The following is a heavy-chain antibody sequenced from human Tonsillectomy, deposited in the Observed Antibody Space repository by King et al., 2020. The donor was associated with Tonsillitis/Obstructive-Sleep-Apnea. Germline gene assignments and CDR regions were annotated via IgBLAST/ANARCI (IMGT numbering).Heavy chain of an antibody. V-gene: IGHV3-49*05. J-gene: IGHJ6*03. CDR3: TRAGNYDFWSGPYYMDV. D-gene: IGHD3-3*01. Sequence: VQLVESGGGLVKPGRSLRLSCIVSGISFGDYSMSWFRQAPGKGLEWVGFIRSNAYGGTTEYSASLKGRFTISRDDSKSIAYLQMNSLKTEDTAVYYCTRAGNYDFWSGPYYMDVWGKGTTVTVSS. CDR2: IRSNAYGGTT. CDR1: GISFGDYS.